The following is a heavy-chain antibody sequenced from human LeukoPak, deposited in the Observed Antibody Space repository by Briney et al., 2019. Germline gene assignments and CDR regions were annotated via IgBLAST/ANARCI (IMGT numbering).Heavy chain of an antibody. CDR1: GYTFTSYG. J-gene: IGHJ6*02. CDR2: ISAYNGNT. D-gene: IGHD3-9*01. V-gene: IGHV1-18*01. CDR3: ARATYYDILTGYYTVYGMDV. Sequence: ASVKVSCTASGYTFTSYGISWVRQAPGQGLEWMGWISAYNGNTNYAQKLQGRVTMTTDTSTSTAYMELRSLRSDDTAVYYCARATYYDILTGYYTVYGMDVWGQGNTVTVSS.